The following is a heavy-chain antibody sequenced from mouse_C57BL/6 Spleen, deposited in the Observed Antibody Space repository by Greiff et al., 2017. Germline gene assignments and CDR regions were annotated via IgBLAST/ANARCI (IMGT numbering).Heavy chain of an antibody. V-gene: IGHV1-61*01. J-gene: IGHJ2*01. Sequence: VQLQQPGAELVRPGSSVKLSCKASGYTFTSYWMDWVKQRPGQGLEWIGNIYPSDSETHYNQKFKDKATLTVDKSSSTAYMQLSSKTSEDSAVYYCARSRYDYDLDYWGQGTTRTVSS. D-gene: IGHD2-4*01. CDR1: GYTFTSYW. CDR3: ARSRYDYDLDY. CDR2: IYPSDSET.